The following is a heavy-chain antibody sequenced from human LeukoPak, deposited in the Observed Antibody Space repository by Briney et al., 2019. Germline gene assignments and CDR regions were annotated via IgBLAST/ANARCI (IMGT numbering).Heavy chain of an antibody. V-gene: IGHV3-23*01. J-gene: IGHJ5*02. CDR1: GFTFSSYA. D-gene: IGHD6-19*01. CDR3: AKRWSSGFYSPIDP. Sequence: GGSLRLSCAASGFTFSSYAMSWVRQAPGKGLEWVSAISGSGGSTYYADSVKGRFTISRDNSKNTLYLQMNSLRAEDTAVYYCAKRWSSGFYSPIDPWGQGTLVTVSS. CDR2: ISGSGGST.